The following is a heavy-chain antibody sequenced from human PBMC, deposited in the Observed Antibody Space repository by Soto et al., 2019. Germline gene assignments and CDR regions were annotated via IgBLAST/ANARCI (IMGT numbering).Heavy chain of an antibody. Sequence: QVQLVQSGAEVKKPGSSVKVSCKASRGTFSSYAISGVRQAPGQRLEWMGGIIPIFGTANYAQKFQDRVTITAAESTSTAYMELTSLRSEDTVVYYYARAAHQSYYRTAPRYSFDYWGQGTLVTVSS. CDR2: IIPIFGTA. V-gene: IGHV1-69*01. CDR3: ARAAHQSYYRTAPRYSFDY. CDR1: RGTFSSYA. D-gene: IGHD3-10*01. J-gene: IGHJ4*02.